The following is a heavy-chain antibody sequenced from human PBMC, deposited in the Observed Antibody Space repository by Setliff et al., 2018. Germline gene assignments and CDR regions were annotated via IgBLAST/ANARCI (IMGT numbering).Heavy chain of an antibody. CDR2: IYHSGNT. CDR1: GYSIRSGYY. CDR3: ARAVPRGATPDYWYFDL. V-gene: IGHV4-38-2*01. D-gene: IGHD2-2*01. J-gene: IGHJ2*01. Sequence: PSETLSLTCGVSGYSIRSGYYWGWVRQPPRKGLQWSGKIYHSGNTYYNPSLESRVTMSIDTSKKQFSLKLNSVTAADTTVYYCARAVPRGATPDYWYFDLWGRGTLVTVSS.